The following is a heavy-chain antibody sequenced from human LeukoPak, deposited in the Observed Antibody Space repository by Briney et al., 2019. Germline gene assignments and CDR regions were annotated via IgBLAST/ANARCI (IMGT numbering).Heavy chain of an antibody. J-gene: IGHJ6*02. Sequence: ASVKVSCKASGYTFSRYGISWVRQAPGQGLEWMGWISGYNGSTNYAQKLQGRVTMTTDTSTSTAYMELRSLRSDDTAVYYCARTRITMVRGVRYYYGMDVWGQGTTVTVSS. CDR3: ARTRITMVRGVRYYYGMDV. D-gene: IGHD3-10*01. CDR2: ISGYNGST. CDR1: GYTFSRYG. V-gene: IGHV1-18*01.